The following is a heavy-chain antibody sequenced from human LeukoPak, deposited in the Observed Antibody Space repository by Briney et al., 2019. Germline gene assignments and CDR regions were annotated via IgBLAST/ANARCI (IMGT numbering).Heavy chain of an antibody. J-gene: IGHJ4*02. CDR2: INWSSTST. V-gene: IGHV3-20*04. CDR1: GFSFDDSG. Sequence: PGGSLRLSCTASGFSFDDSGMSWVRQAPGKGLEWVSFINWSSTSTAYAESVKSRFTISRDNTKNTLYLQLNSLRAEDTAVYYCATGNYNRPFDYWGQGTLVTVSS. CDR3: ATGNYNRPFDY. D-gene: IGHD1-7*01.